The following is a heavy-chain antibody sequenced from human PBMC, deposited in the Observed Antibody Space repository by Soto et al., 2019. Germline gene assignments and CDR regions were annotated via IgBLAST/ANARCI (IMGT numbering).Heavy chain of an antibody. V-gene: IGHV3-21*01. CDR2: IITITGFI. D-gene: IGHD5-12*01. J-gene: IGHJ4*02. CDR1: GFSFSSYS. Sequence: PGGSLRLSCAASGFSFSSYSMTWVRQAPGKGLEWVSIITITGFIDYADSVKGRFTISRDNAKSSLYLQMNSLRAEYTAVYYFARNSREYNAYAHNWGQGTLLTVSS. CDR3: ARNSREYNAYAHN.